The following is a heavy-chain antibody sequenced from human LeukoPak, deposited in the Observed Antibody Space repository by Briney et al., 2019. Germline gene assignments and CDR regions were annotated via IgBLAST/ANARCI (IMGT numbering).Heavy chain of an antibody. CDR3: ASYNYYDSSGYSAHAFDI. J-gene: IGHJ3*02. CDR2: IYYTRST. D-gene: IGHD3-22*01. V-gene: IGHV4-39*07. CDR1: GGSISSSSYY. Sequence: SETLSLTCTVSGGSISSSSYYWGWIRQPPGKGLEWIGSIYYTRSTYYNPSLKSRVTISVDRSKNQFSLKLSSVTAADTAVYYCASYNYYDSSGYSAHAFDIWGQGTMVTASS.